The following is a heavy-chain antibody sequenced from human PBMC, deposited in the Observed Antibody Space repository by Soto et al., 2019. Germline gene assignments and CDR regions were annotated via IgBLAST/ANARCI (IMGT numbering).Heavy chain of an antibody. D-gene: IGHD2-15*01. V-gene: IGHV4-34*01. CDR2: INHSGST. Sequence: QVQLQQWGAGLLKPSETLSLTCAVYGGSFSGYYWSWIRQPPGKGLEWIGEINHSGSTNYNPSLKSRVTISVDTSKNQFSLKLSSVTAPGTAVYYWARSNLSWWFIPFDYWGQGTLVTVSS. J-gene: IGHJ4*02. CDR1: GGSFSGYY. CDR3: ARSNLSWWFIPFDY.